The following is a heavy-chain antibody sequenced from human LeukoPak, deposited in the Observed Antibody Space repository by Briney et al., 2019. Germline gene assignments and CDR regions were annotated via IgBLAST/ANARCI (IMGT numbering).Heavy chain of an antibody. CDR3: ARISRITYSSSWYVDY. D-gene: IGHD6-13*01. Sequence: PGGSLRLSCEASGFTFGSYVMSWVRQAPGKGLEWVSSISSSSSYIYYADSVRGRFTISRDNAKNSLYLQMNSLRAEDTAVYYCARISRITYSSSWYVDYWGQGTLVTVSS. J-gene: IGHJ4*02. V-gene: IGHV3-21*01. CDR1: GFTFGSYV. CDR2: ISSSSSYI.